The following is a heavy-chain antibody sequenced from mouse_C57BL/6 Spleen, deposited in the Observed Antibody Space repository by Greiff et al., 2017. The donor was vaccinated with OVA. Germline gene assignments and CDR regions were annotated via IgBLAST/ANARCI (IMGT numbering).Heavy chain of an antibody. CDR1: GYTFTSYW. V-gene: IGHV1-72*01. Sequence: QVQLKQSGAELVKPGASVKLSCKASGYTFTSYWMHWVKQRPGRGLEWIGRIDPNSGGTKYNEKFKSKATLTVDKPSSTAYMQLSSLTSEDSAVYYCARQITTVVADYAMDYWGQGTSVTVSS. CDR3: ARQITTVVADYAMDY. D-gene: IGHD1-1*01. J-gene: IGHJ4*01. CDR2: IDPNSGGT.